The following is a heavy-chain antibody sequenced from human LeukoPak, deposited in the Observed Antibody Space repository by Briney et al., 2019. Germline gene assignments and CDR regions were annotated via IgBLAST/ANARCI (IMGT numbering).Heavy chain of an antibody. CDR2: IYSGGDT. Sequence: GGSLRLSCAASGFSVSSNFMSWVRQAPGKGLECVSVIYSGGDTYYAASVRGSFTISSDKSKNTLYLQMNSLRVEDTAVYYCARKSDSYMLRGGDCWGQGTLVTVSS. CDR3: ARKSDSYMLRGGDC. J-gene: IGHJ4*02. D-gene: IGHD3-10*01. V-gene: IGHV3-66*01. CDR1: GFSVSSNF.